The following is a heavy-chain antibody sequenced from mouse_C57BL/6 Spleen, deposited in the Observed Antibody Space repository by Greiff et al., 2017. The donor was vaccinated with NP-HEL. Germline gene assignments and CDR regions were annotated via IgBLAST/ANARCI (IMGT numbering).Heavy chain of an antibody. V-gene: IGHV14-1*01. Sequence: VQLKQSGAELVRPGASVKLSCTASGFNIKDYYMHWVKQRPEQGLEWIGRIDPEDGDTEYAPKFQGKATMTADTSSNTAYLQLSSLTSEDTAVYYCLYGSSSHYYAMDYWGQGTSVTVSS. CDR3: LYGSSSHYYAMDY. CDR1: GFNIKDYY. CDR2: IDPEDGDT. D-gene: IGHD1-1*01. J-gene: IGHJ4*01.